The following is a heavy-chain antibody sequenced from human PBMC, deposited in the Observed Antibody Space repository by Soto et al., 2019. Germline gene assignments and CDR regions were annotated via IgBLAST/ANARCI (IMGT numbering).Heavy chain of an antibody. Sequence: QVQLVQSGAEVKKPGASVKVSCKASGYTFISYYMHWVRQAPGQGLEWMGIINPSGGSTSYAQMFQARVTMTRDTSTSTVYMELSSRRSEDTAVYFCARESVAGGLVISAEYYYYGMDVWGQGTTVTVS. D-gene: IGHD3-3*01. V-gene: IGHV1-46*01. CDR1: GYTFISYY. CDR3: ARESVAGGLVISAEYYYYGMDV. CDR2: INPSGGST. J-gene: IGHJ6*02.